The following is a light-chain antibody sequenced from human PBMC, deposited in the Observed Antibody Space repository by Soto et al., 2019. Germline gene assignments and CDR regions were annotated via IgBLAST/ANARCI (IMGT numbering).Light chain of an antibody. CDR2: DVS. Sequence: QSVLTQPRSVSGSPGQSVTISCTGTSSYVGGYNYVSWYQQHPGKAPKLMIYDVSKRPSGVPDRFSGSKSGNTASLTVSGLQSEDEADYYCLAYAGRTTLVFGTGTKVTV. CDR3: LAYAGRTTLV. J-gene: IGLJ1*01. CDR1: SSYVGGYNY. V-gene: IGLV2-11*01.